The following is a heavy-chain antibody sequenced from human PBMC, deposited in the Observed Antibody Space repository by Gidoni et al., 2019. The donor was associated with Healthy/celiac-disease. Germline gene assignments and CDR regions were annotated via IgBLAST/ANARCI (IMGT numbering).Heavy chain of an antibody. CDR3: ARGGWSWNQGSGRWKPYGMDV. CDR2: MNPNSGNT. D-gene: IGHD1-1*01. J-gene: IGHJ6*02. Sequence: QVPLVQSGPEVKKPAASVKVSCKASGYTFTSYDINWVRQATGHGLEWIGWMNPNSGNTGYAQKFQGRVTMTRNNSISTAYMELSSLRSEDTAVYYCARGGWSWNQGSGRWKPYGMDVWGQGTTVTVSS. CDR1: GYTFTSYD. V-gene: IGHV1-8*01.